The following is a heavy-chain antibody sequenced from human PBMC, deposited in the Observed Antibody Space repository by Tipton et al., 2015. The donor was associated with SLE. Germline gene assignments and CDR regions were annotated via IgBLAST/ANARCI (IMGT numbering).Heavy chain of an antibody. J-gene: IGHJ4*02. Sequence: VQSGAEVKKPGSSVKVSCKASGGTFSNFAISWVRQAPGQGLEWMGRIIPIHDITNYARKFRGRVTITADRSTSTAYMELRSLRSEDTAVYYCARLSPLSVNTLDYWGQGTLLTVSS. V-gene: IGHV1-69*04. D-gene: IGHD3-16*02. CDR1: GGTFSNFA. CDR3: ARLSPLSVNTLDY. CDR2: IIPIHDIT.